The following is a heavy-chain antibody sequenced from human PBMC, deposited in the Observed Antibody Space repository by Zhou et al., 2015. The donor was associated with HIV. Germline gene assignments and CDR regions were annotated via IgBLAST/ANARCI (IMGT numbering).Heavy chain of an antibody. Sequence: QVQLVQSGGGVVQPGRSLRVSCAASGFTFSNYGMHWVRQAPGKGLEWVAVISNDGSNKYYTDSVKGRFTISRVNSKNSLYLQMNSLRVEDTAVYYCVRYRSNYLDYWGQGTLVTVSS. V-gene: IGHV3-30*03. J-gene: IGHJ4*02. CDR2: ISNDGSNK. CDR3: VRYRSNYLDY. CDR1: GFTFSNYG. D-gene: IGHD6-19*01.